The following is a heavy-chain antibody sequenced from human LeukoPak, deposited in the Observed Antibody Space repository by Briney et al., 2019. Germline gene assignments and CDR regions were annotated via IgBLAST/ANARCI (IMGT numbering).Heavy chain of an antibody. CDR3: ARGSWQQLVQY. V-gene: IGHV4-59*12. CDR1: GGSISRYY. J-gene: IGHJ4*02. Sequence: SETLSLTCTVSGGSISRYYWSWIRQSPGKGLEWIGYIYYSGSTNYNPSLKSRVTITVDTSKNQFSLKLSSVTAADTAVYYCARGSWQQLVQYWGQGTLVTVSS. CDR2: IYYSGST. D-gene: IGHD6-13*01.